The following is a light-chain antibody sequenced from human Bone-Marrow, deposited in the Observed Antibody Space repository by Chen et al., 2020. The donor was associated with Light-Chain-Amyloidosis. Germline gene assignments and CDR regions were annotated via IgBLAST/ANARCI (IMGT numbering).Light chain of an antibody. CDR3: QSADSSGTYEVI. Sequence: SYELTQPPSVSVSPGQTTRITCSGDDLPTKYAYWYQHTPGQAPLLVIHRDTERPSGISERFSGSSSGTTATLTISGVQAEDEADYHCQSADSSGTYEVIFGGGTKLTVL. J-gene: IGLJ2*01. CDR1: DLPTKY. V-gene: IGLV3-25*03. CDR2: RDT.